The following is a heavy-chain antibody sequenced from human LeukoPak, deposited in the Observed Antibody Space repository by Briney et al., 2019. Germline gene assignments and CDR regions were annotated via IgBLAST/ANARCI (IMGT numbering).Heavy chain of an antibody. CDR1: GYTFTSYA. CDR3: ARGGYSYGDRIDY. Sequence: SVKVSCKASGYTFTSYAMNWVRQAPGQGLEWMGGIIPIFGTANYAQKFQGRVTITADESTSTAYMELSSLRSEDTAVYYCARGGYSYGDRIDYWGQGTLVTVSS. D-gene: IGHD5-18*01. CDR2: IIPIFGTA. V-gene: IGHV1-69*13. J-gene: IGHJ4*02.